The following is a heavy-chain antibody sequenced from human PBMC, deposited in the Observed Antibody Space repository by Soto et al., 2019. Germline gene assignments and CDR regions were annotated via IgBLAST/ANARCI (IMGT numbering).Heavy chain of an antibody. D-gene: IGHD3-10*01. Sequence: SGPTLVNPPQTLTLTCTFSGFSLSTSGVGVGWIRQPPGKALEWLALIYWDDDKRYSPSLKSRLTITKDTSKNQVVLTMTNMDPVDTATYYCAHTPYAYYGSGPGAFDIWGQGTMVTVSS. CDR3: AHTPYAYYGSGPGAFDI. CDR2: IYWDDDK. CDR1: GFSLSTSGVG. V-gene: IGHV2-5*02. J-gene: IGHJ3*02.